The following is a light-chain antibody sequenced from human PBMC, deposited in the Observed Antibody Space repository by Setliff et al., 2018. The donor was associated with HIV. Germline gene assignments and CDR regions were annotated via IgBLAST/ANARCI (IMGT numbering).Light chain of an antibody. Sequence: DIVMTQSPDSLAVSLGERATINCKSSQSVLYSSNNKNYLAWYQQKLGQPPKLLIYWASTRESGVPDRFSGSGSGTDFTLTINSLQAEDVAVYYCQQYYTTPFTFGPGTKVDI. J-gene: IGKJ3*01. CDR1: QSVLYSSNNKNY. CDR3: QQYYTTPFT. CDR2: WAS. V-gene: IGKV4-1*01.